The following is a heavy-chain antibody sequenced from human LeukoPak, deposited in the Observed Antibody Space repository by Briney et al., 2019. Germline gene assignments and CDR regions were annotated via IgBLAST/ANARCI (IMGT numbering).Heavy chain of an antibody. CDR3: ARGRSSGYNVFDY. Sequence: SGGSLRLSCAISGFTFSRYDMHRVRQITGKGLEWVSGIGPGGDTYYPDSVKGRFTISRENAKNSLYLQMNSLRAEDTAVYYCARGRSSGYNVFDYWGQGTLVTVSS. CDR2: IGPGGDT. D-gene: IGHD3-22*01. J-gene: IGHJ4*02. CDR1: GFTFSRYD. V-gene: IGHV3-13*01.